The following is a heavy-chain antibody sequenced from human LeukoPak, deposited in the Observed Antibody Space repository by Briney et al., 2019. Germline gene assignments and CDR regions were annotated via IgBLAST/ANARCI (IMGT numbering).Heavy chain of an antibody. CDR2: IIANGGST. CDR1: GFSFSSYE. V-gene: IGHV3-23*01. CDR3: AKGAGGSYGLYYFDY. Sequence: PGGSLRLSCAASGFSFSSYEINWVRQAPGKGLEWVSSIIANGGSTYYADSVKGRFTISRDNSKNTVYLQMNSLRAEDTAVYYCAKGAGGSYGLYYFDYWGQGIVVTVSS. J-gene: IGHJ4*02. D-gene: IGHD5-24*01.